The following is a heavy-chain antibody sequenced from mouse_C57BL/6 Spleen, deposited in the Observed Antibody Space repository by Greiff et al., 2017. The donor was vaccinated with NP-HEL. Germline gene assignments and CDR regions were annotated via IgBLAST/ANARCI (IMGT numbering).Heavy chain of an antibody. Sequence: EVQVVESGPGLVKPSQSLSLTCSVTGYSITSGYYWNWIRQFPGNKLEWMGYISYDGSNNYNPSLKNRISITRDTSKNQFFLKLNSVTTEDTATYYCARFITTVGDYWGQGTTLTVSS. V-gene: IGHV3-6*01. D-gene: IGHD1-1*01. CDR3: ARFITTVGDY. CDR2: ISYDGSN. J-gene: IGHJ2*01. CDR1: GYSITSGYY.